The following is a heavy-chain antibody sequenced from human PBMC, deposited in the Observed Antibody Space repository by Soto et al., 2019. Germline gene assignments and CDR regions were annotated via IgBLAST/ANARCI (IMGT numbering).Heavy chain of an antibody. D-gene: IGHD2-15*01. Sequence: QVQLQQWGAGLLKPSETLSLTCAVYGGSFSGYYWSWIRQPPGKGLEWIGEINHSGSTNYNPSLKSRLTISVDTSKNQFSLKLSSVTAADTAVYYCARGRLPSVAATHLGYYFDYWGQGTLVTVSS. J-gene: IGHJ4*02. CDR3: ARGRLPSVAATHLGYYFDY. V-gene: IGHV4-34*01. CDR1: GGSFSGYY. CDR2: INHSGST.